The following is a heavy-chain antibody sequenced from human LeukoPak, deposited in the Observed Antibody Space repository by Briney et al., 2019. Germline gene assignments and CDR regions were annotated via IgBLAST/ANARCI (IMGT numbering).Heavy chain of an antibody. Sequence: GGSLRLSCAASGFTFSDYYMSWIRQAPGKGLEWVSYISSSGSTIYYADSVKGRFTISRDNAKNSLYLQMNSLRAEDTAVYYCARDSYYYDSSGSRYAEYFQHWGQGTLVTVSS. D-gene: IGHD3-22*01. CDR2: ISSSGSTI. V-gene: IGHV3-11*01. CDR3: ARDSYYYDSSGSRYAEYFQH. J-gene: IGHJ1*01. CDR1: GFTFSDYY.